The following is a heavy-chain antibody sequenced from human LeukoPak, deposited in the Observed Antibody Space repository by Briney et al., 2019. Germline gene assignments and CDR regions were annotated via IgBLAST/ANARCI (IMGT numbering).Heavy chain of an antibody. CDR3: AKEEVKLRYFDWSDP. CDR2: INTDGSYS. Sequence: PGGSLRLSCAASGFTFSYFWMHWFRQTPGKGLVWVSCINTDGSYSSYADSVKGRFTISRDNSKNTLYLQMNSLRAEDTAVYYCAKEEVKLRYFDWSDPWGQGTLVTVSS. CDR1: GFTFSYFW. J-gene: IGHJ5*02. V-gene: IGHV3-74*01. D-gene: IGHD3-9*01.